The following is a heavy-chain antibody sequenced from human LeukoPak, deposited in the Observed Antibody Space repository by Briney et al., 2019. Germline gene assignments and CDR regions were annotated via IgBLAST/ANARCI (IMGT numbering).Heavy chain of an antibody. CDR2: IYYSGST. Sequence: SETLSLTCTVSGGSISSSSYYWGWIRQPPGKGLEWIGSIYYSGSTYYNPSLKSRVTISVDTSKNQFSLKLSSVTAADTAVYYCARSITMVRRVIDYWGQGTLVTVSS. V-gene: IGHV4-39*01. J-gene: IGHJ4*02. D-gene: IGHD3-10*01. CDR1: GGSISSSSYY. CDR3: ARSITMVRRVIDY.